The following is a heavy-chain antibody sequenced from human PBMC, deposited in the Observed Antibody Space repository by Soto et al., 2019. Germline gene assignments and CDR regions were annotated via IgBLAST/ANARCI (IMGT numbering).Heavy chain of an antibody. D-gene: IGHD2-2*01. CDR1: GFTFNNYA. CDR2: ITDSGDDT. CDR3: AKLGSSSWSPHFYFDY. Sequence: GGSLRLSCAASGFTFNNYAMGWVRQAPGKGLEWVSAITDSGDDTYYIDSVKGRFTISRDNSKSTLYLQMNSLRAEDTAIYYCAKLGSSSWSPHFYFDYWGQGTLVTVSS. V-gene: IGHV3-23*01. J-gene: IGHJ4*02.